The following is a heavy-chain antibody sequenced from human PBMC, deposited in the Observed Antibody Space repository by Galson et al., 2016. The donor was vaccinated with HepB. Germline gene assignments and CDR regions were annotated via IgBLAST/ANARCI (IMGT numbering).Heavy chain of an antibody. V-gene: IGHV3-7*03. CDR1: GFSIRKYW. D-gene: IGHD3-3*01. CDR3: ARVITFYDLMDC. J-gene: IGHJ4*02. Sequence: SLRLSCAASGFSIRKYWMQWVRLVPGKGLEWVASISDDGGKTYHVDSVKGRFTISRDTAKSSLYLQMNSLRAEDTAVYFCARVITFYDLMDCWGQGAVVTVSS. CDR2: ISDDGGKT.